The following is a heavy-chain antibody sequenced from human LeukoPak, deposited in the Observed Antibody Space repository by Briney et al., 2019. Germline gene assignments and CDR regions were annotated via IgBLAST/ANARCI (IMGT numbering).Heavy chain of an antibody. D-gene: IGHD3-22*01. V-gene: IGHV3-74*01. CDR2: INSDGSST. CDR3: ARDPRYYDSSGYYYVDYYYYYGMDV. Sequence: PGESLRLSCAASGFTFSSYWMHWVRQAPGKGRVWVSRINSDGSSTCYADSVKGRFTISRDNAKNTLYLQMNSLRAEDTAVYYCARDPRYYDSSGYYYVDYYYYYGMDVWGQGTTVTVSS. J-gene: IGHJ6*02. CDR1: GFTFSSYW.